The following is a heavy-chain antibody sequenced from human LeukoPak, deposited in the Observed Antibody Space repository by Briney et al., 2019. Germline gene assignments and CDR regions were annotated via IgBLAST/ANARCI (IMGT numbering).Heavy chain of an antibody. CDR2: IYTSGST. CDR3: ARESSYYYYYMDV. Sequence: SETLSLTCTVSGDSISNYYWSWIRQPAGKGLEWIGRIYTSGSTNYNPSLKSRVTISVDTSKNQFSLKLSSVTAADTAVYYCARESSYYYYYMDVWGKGTTVTVSS. CDR1: GDSISNYY. V-gene: IGHV4-4*07. J-gene: IGHJ6*03.